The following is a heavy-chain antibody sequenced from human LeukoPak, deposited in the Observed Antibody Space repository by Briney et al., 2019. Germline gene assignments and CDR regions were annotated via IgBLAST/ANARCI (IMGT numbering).Heavy chain of an antibody. CDR3: ARELVSLGTGYFDL. D-gene: IGHD7-27*01. CDR2: INTDGTVT. CDR1: GFTFSKYW. V-gene: IGHV3-74*01. Sequence: GGSLRLSCAASGFTFSKYWMLWVRQAPGKGLESVSRINTDGTVTTYADSVRGRFTISRDNSKNTLHLQMNTLTADDTAIYYCARELVSLGTGYFDLWGRGTLVTVSS. J-gene: IGHJ2*01.